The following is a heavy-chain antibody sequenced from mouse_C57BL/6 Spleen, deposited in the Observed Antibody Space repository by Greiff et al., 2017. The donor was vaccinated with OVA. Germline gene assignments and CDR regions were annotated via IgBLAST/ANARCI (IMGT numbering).Heavy chain of an antibody. CDR1: GYTFTSYW. J-gene: IGHJ4*01. Sequence: QVHVKQSGAELAKPGASVKLSCKASGYTFTSYWMHWVKQRPGQGLEWIGYINPSSGYTKYNQKFKDKATLTADKSSSTAYMQLSSLTYEDSAVYYCAMVYYDYDDAMDYWGQGTSVTVSS. CDR3: AMVYYDYDDAMDY. V-gene: IGHV1-7*01. CDR2: INPSSGYT. D-gene: IGHD2-4*01.